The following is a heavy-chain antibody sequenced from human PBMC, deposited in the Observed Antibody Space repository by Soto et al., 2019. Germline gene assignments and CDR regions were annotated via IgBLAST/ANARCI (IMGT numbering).Heavy chain of an antibody. V-gene: IGHV4-30-4*01. CDR3: SRGSTSYCFLT. J-gene: IGHJ5*02. Sequence: QVQLQESGPGLVKPSQTLSLTCTVSGDSMGSGDYYWTWIRQPPGKGLEWIGYIYYIGTTFYNPSLEGRVNISIATSKNHFSLRLTSVTAADTAVYYCSRGSTSYCFLTWGQGTLVTVSS. CDR2: IYYIGTT. D-gene: IGHD2-15*01. CDR1: GDSMGSGDYY.